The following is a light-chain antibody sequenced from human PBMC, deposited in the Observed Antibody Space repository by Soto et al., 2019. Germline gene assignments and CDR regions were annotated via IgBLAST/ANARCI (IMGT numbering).Light chain of an antibody. V-gene: IGKV3-20*01. CDR1: QSVSSDY. CDR2: GAS. J-gene: IGKJ1*01. CDR3: QQYVRSPWT. Sequence: EIVLTQSPGTLSLSPGERATLSCRASQSVSSDYFAWYQQKRGQAPRLLVYGASNRATGIPDRFSGSGSGTDFTLTISRLEPGDFAAYYCQQYVRSPWTFGQGTKVEIK.